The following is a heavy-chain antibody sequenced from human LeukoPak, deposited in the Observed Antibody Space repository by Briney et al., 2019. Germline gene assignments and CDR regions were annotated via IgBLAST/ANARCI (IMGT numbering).Heavy chain of an antibody. J-gene: IGHJ3*02. CDR2: ISAYNGNT. CDR3: AREGPIFGVALDAFDI. Sequence: ASVKVSCKASGYTFTSYGISWVRQAPGQGLEWMGWISAYNGNTNYAQKLQGRVTMTTDTSTSTAYMELRSLRSDDTAVYYCAREGPIFGVALDAFDIWGQGTMVTVSS. V-gene: IGHV1-18*01. D-gene: IGHD3-3*01. CDR1: GYTFTSYG.